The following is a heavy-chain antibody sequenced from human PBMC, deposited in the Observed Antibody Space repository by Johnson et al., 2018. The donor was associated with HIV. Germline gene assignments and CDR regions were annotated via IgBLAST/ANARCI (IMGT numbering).Heavy chain of an antibody. CDR3: ASGDDDGC. Sequence: QVQLVESGGGLVKPGGSLRLSCAASGFTFSNACMSWVRQAPGKGLEWVAVISFDGKNKFYADSVKGRFTISRDNSRNTLYLQMNSLRPEDTVVYYCASGDDDGCWGRGTLVTVSS. J-gene: IGHJ4*03. CDR2: ISFDGKNK. V-gene: IGHV3-30*04. D-gene: IGHD5-12*01. CDR1: GFTFSNAC.